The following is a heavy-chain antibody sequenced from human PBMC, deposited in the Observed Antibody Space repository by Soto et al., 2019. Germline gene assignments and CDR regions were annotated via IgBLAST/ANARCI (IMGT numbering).Heavy chain of an antibody. CDR2: MHRNGNST. Sequence: EVQLVESGGGVVRPGGSLRLACVVSGFSLDEYGMSWVRQAPGKGPEWVSGMHRNGNSTGYADSVKGRCTISRDDAKNSLYLQMNSLRAEDTAFYYCARDHRWGYEYGDYGDSWGHGTLVTVSS. D-gene: IGHD4-17*01. CDR3: ARDHRWGYEYGDYGDS. CDR1: GFSLDEYG. V-gene: IGHV3-20*04. J-gene: IGHJ5*01.